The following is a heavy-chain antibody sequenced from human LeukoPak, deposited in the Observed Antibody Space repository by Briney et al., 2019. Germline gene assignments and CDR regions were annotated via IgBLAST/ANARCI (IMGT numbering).Heavy chain of an antibody. CDR3: ARDLRDCSSTSCYAPPYYYYGMDV. V-gene: IGHV3-30-3*01. CDR2: ISYDGSNK. D-gene: IGHD2-2*01. J-gene: IGHJ6*02. Sequence: PGGSLRLSCAASGFTFSSYAMHWVRQAPGKGLEWVAVISYDGSNKYYADSVKGRFTISRDNSKNTLYLQMNSLRAEDTAVYYCARDLRDCSSTSCYAPPYYYYGMDVWGQGTTVTVSS. CDR1: GFTFSSYA.